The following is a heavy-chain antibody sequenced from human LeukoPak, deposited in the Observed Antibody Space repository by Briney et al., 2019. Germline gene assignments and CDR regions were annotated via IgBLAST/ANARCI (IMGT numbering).Heavy chain of an antibody. Sequence: SETLSLTCTVSGGSISRYYWSWIRQPPGKGLEWIGYIYYSGSTNYNPSFNRRVTISVDTSKNQFSLDLSSVTAADTAVYYCARSYGSGNYFEYWGQGTLVTVSS. CDR1: GGSISRYY. CDR3: ARSYGSGNYFEY. V-gene: IGHV4-59*01. J-gene: IGHJ4*02. D-gene: IGHD3-10*01. CDR2: IYYSGST.